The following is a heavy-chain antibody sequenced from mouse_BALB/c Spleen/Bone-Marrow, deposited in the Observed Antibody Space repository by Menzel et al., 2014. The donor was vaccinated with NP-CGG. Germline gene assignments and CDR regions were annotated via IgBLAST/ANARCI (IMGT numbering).Heavy chain of an antibody. V-gene: IGHV1-4*01. D-gene: IGHD1-1*01. CDR2: IIPSSGYT. CDR3: TVRYYAMDY. CDR1: GYTFTRYT. J-gene: IGHJ4*01. Sequence: VQLQQSGAELARPGASVKMSCQASGYTFTRYTMHWEKQRPGQGLEWIGYIIPSSGYTNYNQKFKDKATLTADKSSSTAYMQLSSLTSEGSAVYYCTVRYYAMDYWGQGTSIAVSS.